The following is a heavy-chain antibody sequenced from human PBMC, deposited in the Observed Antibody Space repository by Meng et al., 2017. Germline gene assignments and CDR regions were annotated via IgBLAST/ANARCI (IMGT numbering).Heavy chain of an antibody. Sequence: ASVKVSCKASGYTFTSYYMHWARQAPGQGLEWMGIINPSGGSTSYAQKFQGRVTMTRDTSTSTVYMELSSLRSEDTAVYYCAGAAAGMNAFDIWGQGTMVTVSS. D-gene: IGHD6-13*01. J-gene: IGHJ3*02. CDR1: GYTFTSYY. V-gene: IGHV1-46*01. CDR3: AGAAAGMNAFDI. CDR2: INPSGGST.